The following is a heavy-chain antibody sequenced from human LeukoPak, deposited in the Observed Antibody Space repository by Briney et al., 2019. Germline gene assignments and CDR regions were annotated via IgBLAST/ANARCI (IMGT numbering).Heavy chain of an antibody. V-gene: IGHV3-23*01. CDR3: ARGPSHYSYFAFDV. Sequence: GGSLRLSCEASGFTFNSYVLSWVRQAPGKGREWVSCISGSGSTTNSAASAKGRFTISRDNSKNPLYLQMSRLRAEDTALYYCARGPSHYSYFAFDVWGRGTPGTVFS. CDR2: ISGSGSTT. J-gene: IGHJ6*02. CDR1: GFTFNSYV.